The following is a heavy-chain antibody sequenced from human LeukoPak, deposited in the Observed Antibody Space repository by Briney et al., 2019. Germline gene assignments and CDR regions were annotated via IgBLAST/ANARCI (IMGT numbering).Heavy chain of an antibody. V-gene: IGHV3-23*01. D-gene: IGHD1-1*01. CDR2: ICGGGENT. CDR3: AKPRAMTTGVGRYFDL. Sequence: GGSLRLSCGASGFTFTSYAMSWLRQAQGKGLEWVSAICGGGENTYYGDSVKGRFTISRDNSKNSLYLQMNSLRAEDTATYYCAKPRAMTTGVGRYFDLWGRGTLVTVSS. J-gene: IGHJ2*01. CDR1: GFTFTSYA.